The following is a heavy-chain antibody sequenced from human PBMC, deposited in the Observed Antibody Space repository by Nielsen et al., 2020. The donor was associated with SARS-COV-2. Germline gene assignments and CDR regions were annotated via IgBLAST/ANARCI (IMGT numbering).Heavy chain of an antibody. CDR1: GYTFTSNG. Sequence: ASVKVSCKASGYTFTSNGITWVRQAPGQGLEWMGWISPSNGNTKYAQRLQGRVTMTTDTSTRTAYMELRSLTSDDTAVYYCATERSGVVPGPMGIGMWYSYYYMDVWGKGTTVTVS. J-gene: IGHJ6*03. CDR3: ATERSGVVPGPMGIGMWYSYYYMDV. V-gene: IGHV1-18*04. D-gene: IGHD2-2*01. CDR2: ISPSNGNT.